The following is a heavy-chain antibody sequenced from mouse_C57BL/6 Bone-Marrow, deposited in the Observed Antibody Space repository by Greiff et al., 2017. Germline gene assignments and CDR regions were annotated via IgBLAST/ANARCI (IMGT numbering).Heavy chain of an antibody. CDR1: GYTFTSYW. D-gene: IGHD1-1*01. CDR3: TRPYGSSYYYAMYY. J-gene: IGHJ4*01. V-gene: IGHV1-5*01. Sequence: EVQLQQSGTVLARPGASVKMSCKTSGYTFTSYWMHWVKQRPGQGLEWIGAIYPGNSDTSYNQKFKGKAKLTAVTSASTAYMALSSLTNEDSAVYDCTRPYGSSYYYAMYYWGQGTSVTVSS. CDR2: IYPGNSDT.